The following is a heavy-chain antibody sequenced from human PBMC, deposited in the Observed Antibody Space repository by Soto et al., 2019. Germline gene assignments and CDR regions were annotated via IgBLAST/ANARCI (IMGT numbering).Heavy chain of an antibody. Sequence: QVQLVQSGAEVKKPGSSVKVSCKASGGTFSSNSISWVRQAPGQGLEWMGGVIPMLNTAQYARKFQGRVTITADKSTNTSHMEMRSLTSEDTAVYYCARDRGLFGPDPWGQGTRVTVAS. V-gene: IGHV1-69*14. CDR1: GGTFSSNS. CDR2: VIPMLNTA. J-gene: IGHJ5*02. CDR3: ARDRGLFGPDP. D-gene: IGHD2-21*01.